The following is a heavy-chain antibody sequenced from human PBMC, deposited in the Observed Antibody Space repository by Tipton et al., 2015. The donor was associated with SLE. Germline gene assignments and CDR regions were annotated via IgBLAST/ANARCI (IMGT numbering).Heavy chain of an antibody. D-gene: IGHD5-18*01. J-gene: IGHJ3*02. Sequence: TLSLTCTVSGGSISSYYWGWIRQPPGKGLEWIAYIYYSGSTNYNPSLKSRVTISVDTSKNQFSLKLSSVTAADTAVYYCARDKLCDIWGQGTMVTVSS. CDR2: IYYSGST. CDR1: GGSISSYY. V-gene: IGHV4-59*01. CDR3: ARDKLCDI.